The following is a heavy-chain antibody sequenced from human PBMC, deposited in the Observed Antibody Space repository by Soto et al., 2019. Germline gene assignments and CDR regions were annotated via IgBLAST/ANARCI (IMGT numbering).Heavy chain of an antibody. D-gene: IGHD5-12*01. CDR2: INSDGSST. V-gene: IGHV3-74*01. CDR1: GFTFSSYW. J-gene: IGHJ6*02. CDR3: ARRGYYYYYGMDV. Sequence: VQLVESGGGLVQPGGSLRLSCAASGFTFSSYWMHWVRQAPGKGLVWVSRINSDGSSTSYADSVKGRFTISRDNAKNTLYLQMNSLRAEDTAVYYCARRGYYYYYGMDVWGQGTTVTVSS.